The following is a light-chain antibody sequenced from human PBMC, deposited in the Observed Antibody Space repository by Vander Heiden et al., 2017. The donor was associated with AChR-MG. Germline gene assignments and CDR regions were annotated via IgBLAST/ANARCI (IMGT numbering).Light chain of an antibody. Sequence: QSVLTQPPSASGTPGQRVTISCSGSSSNVGSNRVYWYQQPPGTAPKLLFFSNHQRPSGVPDRFSGSKSGTSASLAISGLQSEDEADYYCAAWDGSLNGVLFGGGTKLTVL. J-gene: IGLJ2*01. CDR3: AAWDGSLNGVL. V-gene: IGLV1-44*01. CDR1: SSNVGSNR. CDR2: SNH.